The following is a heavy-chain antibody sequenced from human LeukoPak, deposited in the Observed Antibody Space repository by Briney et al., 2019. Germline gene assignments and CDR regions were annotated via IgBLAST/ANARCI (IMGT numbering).Heavy chain of an antibody. V-gene: IGHV1-69*04. CDR1: GGTFSSYA. CDR2: IIPILGIA. Sequence: SVKVSCKASGGTFSSYAISWVRQAPGQGLEWMGRIIPILGIANYAQKFQGRVTITADKSTSTAYMELSSLRSEDTAVYYCARAFGVATIEIDYWGQGTLVTVSS. J-gene: IGHJ4*02. CDR3: ARAFGVATIEIDY. D-gene: IGHD5-12*01.